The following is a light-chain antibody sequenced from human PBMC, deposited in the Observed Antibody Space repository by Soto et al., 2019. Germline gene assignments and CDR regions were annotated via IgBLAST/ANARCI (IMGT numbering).Light chain of an antibody. Sequence: DIKMTQSPSSLSASVGDRVTITCRASQSISSSLNWYQQKPGKAPNLLIYAASNLQSGVPSRFSGSGSGTVFTLTISSLQPEDFETYYCQQSYSTPWTFGQGTKVEIK. CDR1: QSISSS. CDR3: QQSYSTPWT. V-gene: IGKV1-39*01. J-gene: IGKJ1*01. CDR2: AAS.